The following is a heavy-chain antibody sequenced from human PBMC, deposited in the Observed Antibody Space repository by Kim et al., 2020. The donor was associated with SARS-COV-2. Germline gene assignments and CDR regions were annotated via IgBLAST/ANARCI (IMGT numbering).Heavy chain of an antibody. V-gene: IGHV1-46*01. Sequence: ASVKVSCKASGYTFTTVYMHWVRQAPGQGLEGMGIINPRHGDTRYAQGFQGRITMTRDTSTNTVYLELSSLRLEDTAVYYCAILTWSYVVDYWGQGTLVTVSS. CDR3: AILTWSYVVDY. D-gene: IGHD1-26*01. J-gene: IGHJ4*02. CDR1: GYTFTTVY. CDR2: INPRHGDT.